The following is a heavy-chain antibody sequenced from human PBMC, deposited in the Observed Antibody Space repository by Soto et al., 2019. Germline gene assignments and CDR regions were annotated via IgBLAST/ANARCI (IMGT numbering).Heavy chain of an antibody. V-gene: IGHV3-21*01. CDR3: ARGCSGGSCYPGMDV. J-gene: IGHJ6*02. D-gene: IGHD2-15*01. Sequence: PGGSLRLSCAASGFNFNSYTINWARQAPGKRLEWLSSISSSGYIFSTDSVRGRFTISRDNAKNSVYLQINSLRAEDTAVYFCARGCSGGSCYPGMDVWGQGTTVTVSS. CDR2: ISSSGYI. CDR1: GFNFNSYT.